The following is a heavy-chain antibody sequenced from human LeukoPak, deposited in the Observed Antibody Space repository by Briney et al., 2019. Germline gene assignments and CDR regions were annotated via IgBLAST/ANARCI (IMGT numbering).Heavy chain of an antibody. CDR2: TYYRSKWYN. Sequence: SQTLSLTCAISGDSVSSNSAAWNWIRQSPSRGLEWLGRTYYRSKWYNDYAVSVKNRITINPDTSKNQFSLQLNSVTPEDTAVYYCARTPYSSSWDGYYYYYGMDVWGKGTTVTVSS. CDR1: GDSVSSNSAA. V-gene: IGHV6-1*01. D-gene: IGHD6-13*01. J-gene: IGHJ6*04. CDR3: ARTPYSSSWDGYYYYYGMDV.